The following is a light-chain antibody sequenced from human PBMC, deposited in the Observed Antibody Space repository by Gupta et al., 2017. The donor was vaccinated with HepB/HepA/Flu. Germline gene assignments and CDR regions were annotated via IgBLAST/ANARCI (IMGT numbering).Light chain of an antibody. Sequence: QAGLTQPPSVSKGLRQTATLTCTGNSNNVGNQGADSLQQHQGHPPKLLSYRNNNRPSGISERFSASRSGNTASLTITRLQSEDEADYYCSAWDSSLRGRVFGGGTKLTVL. J-gene: IGLJ3*02. CDR2: RNN. CDR1: SNNVGNQG. V-gene: IGLV10-54*04. CDR3: SAWDSSLRGRV.